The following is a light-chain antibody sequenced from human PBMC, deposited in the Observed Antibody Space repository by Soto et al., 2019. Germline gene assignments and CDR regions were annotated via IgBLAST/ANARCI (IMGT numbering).Light chain of an antibody. J-gene: IGKJ1*01. CDR2: AAS. V-gene: IGKV1-27*01. Sequence: DIQMTQSPSPLSASVGDRVTITCRASQSISSWLAWYQQKPGKVPKLLIYAASTLQSGVPSRFSGSGSGTDFTLTISSLQPEDFATYYCQKYNSAPRTLGQGTKVDIK. CDR3: QKYNSAPRT. CDR1: QSISSW.